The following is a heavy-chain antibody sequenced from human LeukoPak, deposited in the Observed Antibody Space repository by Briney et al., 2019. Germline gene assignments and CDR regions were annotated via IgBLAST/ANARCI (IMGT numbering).Heavy chain of an antibody. CDR2: ISSNGGST. V-gene: IGHV3-64*01. Sequence: GGSLRLSCAASGFTFSSYAMHWVRQAPGKGLEYVSAISSNGGSTYYANSVKGRFTISRDNSKDTLYLQMGSLRAEDMAVYYCAREERGIAVAYDYWGQGTLVTVPS. CDR3: AREERGIAVAYDY. J-gene: IGHJ4*02. D-gene: IGHD6-19*01. CDR1: GFTFSSYA.